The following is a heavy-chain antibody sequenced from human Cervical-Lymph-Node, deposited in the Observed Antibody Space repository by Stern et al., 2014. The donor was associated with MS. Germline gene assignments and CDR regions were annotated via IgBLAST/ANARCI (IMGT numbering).Heavy chain of an antibody. D-gene: IGHD1-26*01. CDR1: GGSISSSSYY. CDR2: IYYGGSP. Sequence: QVQLQESGPGLVKPSETLSLTCTVSGGSISSSSYYWGWIRQPPGKGLEXVGSIYYGGSPYTTPSLKSRAPIPVDTSKNQFSRNLSSVTAADTAVYYCARHPPSGSYRFDYWGQGTLVTVSS. V-gene: IGHV4-39*01. CDR3: ARHPPSGSYRFDY. J-gene: IGHJ4*02.